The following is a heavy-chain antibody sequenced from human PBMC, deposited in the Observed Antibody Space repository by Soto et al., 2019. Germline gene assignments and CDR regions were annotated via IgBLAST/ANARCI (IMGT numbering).Heavy chain of an antibody. Sequence: LSLACTVSGGSIISCYWSWIRQPPGKGLEWIGYIYYSGTTNYNPSLKSRVTISVDTSKNQFSLKLSSVTAADTAVYYCASTHIVVVTDAFDIWGQGTMVTVSS. J-gene: IGHJ3*02. V-gene: IGHV4-59*01. CDR1: GGSIISCY. D-gene: IGHD2-21*02. CDR2: IYYSGTT. CDR3: ASTHIVVVTDAFDI.